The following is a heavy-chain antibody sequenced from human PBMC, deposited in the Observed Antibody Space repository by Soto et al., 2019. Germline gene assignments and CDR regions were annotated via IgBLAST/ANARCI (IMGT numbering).Heavy chain of an antibody. CDR1: GYTFTSYC. CDR3: ARDPRRVAARLLINWFDP. Sequence: ASVKVSCKASGYTFTSYCISWVRQAPGQGLEWMGWISAYNGNTNYAQKLQGRVTMTTDTSTSTAYMELRSLRSDDTAVYYCARDPRRVAARLLINWFDPWGQGTLVTVSS. D-gene: IGHD6-6*01. J-gene: IGHJ5*02. CDR2: ISAYNGNT. V-gene: IGHV1-18*01.